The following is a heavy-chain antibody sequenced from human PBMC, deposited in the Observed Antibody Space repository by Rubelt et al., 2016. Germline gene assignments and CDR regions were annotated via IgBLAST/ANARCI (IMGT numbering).Heavy chain of an antibody. Sequence: QVQLQQWGAGLLKPSETLSLTCAVYGGSFSGYYWSWIRQPPGKGLEWIGEINHSGSTNYNPSLKWRVTTSVDTSKNRFSLKLSSVTAADTAVYYCARGGERSGYYDAFDIWGQGTMVTVSS. CDR1: GGSFSGYY. CDR2: INHSGST. J-gene: IGHJ3*02. D-gene: IGHD3-22*01. V-gene: IGHV4-34*01. CDR3: ARGGERSGYYDAFDI.